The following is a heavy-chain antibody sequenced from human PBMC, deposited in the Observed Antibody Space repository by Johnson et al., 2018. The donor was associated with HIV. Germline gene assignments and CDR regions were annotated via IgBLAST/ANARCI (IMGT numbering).Heavy chain of an antibody. V-gene: IGHV3-20*04. CDR1: GFTFSSYW. J-gene: IGHJ3*02. D-gene: IGHD3-22*01. CDR2: INWNGGSK. Sequence: VQLVQSGGGVVQPGRSLRLSCAASGFTFSSYWMSWVRQAPGKGLEWVSGINWNGGSKGYADSVKGRFTISRDNAKNSLYLQMNSLRAEDTAVFYCARGVTYYYDSTGYPHAFDIWGQGTMVTVSS. CDR3: ARGVTYYYDSTGYPHAFDI.